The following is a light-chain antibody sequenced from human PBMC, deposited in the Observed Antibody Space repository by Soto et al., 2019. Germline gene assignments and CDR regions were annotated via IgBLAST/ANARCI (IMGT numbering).Light chain of an antibody. CDR3: SSYAGSSARVV. V-gene: IGLV2-23*01. J-gene: IGLJ2*01. CDR1: STDFENYNL. Sequence: QSALTQPASVSGSPGQSITISCTRSSTDFENYNLVSWYQHCPDKAPKLIIYGGTKRPSEISDRFSGSESDTTASLIISGLQPEEEADYYCSSYAGSSARVVFGGGTKLTVL. CDR2: GGT.